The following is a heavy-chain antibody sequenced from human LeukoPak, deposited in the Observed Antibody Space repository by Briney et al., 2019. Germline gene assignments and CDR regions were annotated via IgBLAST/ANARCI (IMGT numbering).Heavy chain of an antibody. J-gene: IGHJ6*03. CDR1: GGSISSYY. V-gene: IGHV4-59*01. CDR2: IYYSGST. Sequence: SETLSLTCTVSGGSISSYYWIWIRQPPGKGLEWIGYIYYSGSTNYNPSLKSRVTISVDTSKNQFSLKLSSVTAADTAVYYCASSGHSYGQYYYYMDVWGKGTTVTVSS. D-gene: IGHD5-18*01. CDR3: ASSGHSYGQYYYYMDV.